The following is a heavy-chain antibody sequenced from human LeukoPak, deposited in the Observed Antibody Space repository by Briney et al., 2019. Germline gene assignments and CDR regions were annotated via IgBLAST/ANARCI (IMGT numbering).Heavy chain of an antibody. D-gene: IGHD5-24*01. CDR2: INPNSGGT. V-gene: IGHV1-2*02. CDR1: GYTFTGYY. J-gene: IGHJ4*02. CDR3: ARARERWLQLSRAGALGY. Sequence: ASVTVSCKASGYTFTGYYMHWVRQAPGQGLEWMGWINPNSGGTNYAQKFQGRVTMTRDTSISTAYMELSRLRSDDTAVYYCARARERWLQLSRAGALGYWGQGTLVTVSS.